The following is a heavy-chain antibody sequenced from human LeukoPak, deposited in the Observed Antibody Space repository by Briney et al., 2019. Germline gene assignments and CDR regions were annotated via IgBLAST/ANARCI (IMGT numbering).Heavy chain of an antibody. Sequence: SVKVSCKASGGTFNRYTISWVRQAPGQGLEWMGGISPIFGTPNYAERFQGRVTITADESTSTVYMELSSLTSDDTAVYYCASDFGKGYYGSGYNWFDPWGQGTLVTVSS. D-gene: IGHD3-10*01. V-gene: IGHV1-69*13. CDR2: ISPIFGTP. CDR1: GGTFNRYT. J-gene: IGHJ5*02. CDR3: ASDFGKGYYGSGYNWFDP.